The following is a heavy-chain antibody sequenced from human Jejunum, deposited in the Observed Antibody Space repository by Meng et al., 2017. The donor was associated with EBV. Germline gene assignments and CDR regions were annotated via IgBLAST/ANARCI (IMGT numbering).Heavy chain of an antibody. CDR1: RGSFSGYY. CDR3: ARVAFSYTTRSLDS. V-gene: IGHV4-34*02. D-gene: IGHD3-16*02. Sequence: QLQLQQWGAGLLKPSETLSLTCAVYRGSFSGYYWSWIRQHPGKGLEWIGEINHSGSTNYNPSLRSRVTISVETSKNQFSLRLNSVTAADTAVYYCARVAFSYTTRSLDSWGQGTLVTVSS. CDR2: INHSGST. J-gene: IGHJ4*02.